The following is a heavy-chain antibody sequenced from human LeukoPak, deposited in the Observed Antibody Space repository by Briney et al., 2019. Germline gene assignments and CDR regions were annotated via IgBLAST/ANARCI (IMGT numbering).Heavy chain of an antibody. D-gene: IGHD6-13*01. CDR3: AKGIYSSSWSYFDY. Sequence: GGSLRLSCAASGFTFSNSAMSWVRQAPGKGLEWVSTLSGSGITTYYADSVKGRFTISRDNSKNTLYLQMNSLRAEDTAVYYCAKGIYSSSWSYFDYWGHGTLVTVSS. CDR1: GFTFSNSA. J-gene: IGHJ4*01. V-gene: IGHV3-23*01. CDR2: LSGSGITT.